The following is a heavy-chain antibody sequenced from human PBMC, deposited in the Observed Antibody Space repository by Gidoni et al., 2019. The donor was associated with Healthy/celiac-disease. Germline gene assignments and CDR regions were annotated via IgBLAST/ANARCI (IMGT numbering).Heavy chain of an antibody. CDR2: ISGSGGST. J-gene: IGHJ4*02. CDR3: AKEIYCSSTSCLAPIIY. Sequence: EVQLLESGGGLVQPGGSLRLSCAASGFTFSSYAMSWVRQAPGKGLEWVSAISGSGGSTYYADSVKGRFTISRDNSKNTLYLQMNSLRAEDTAVYYCAKEIYCSSTSCLAPIIYWGQGTLVTVSS. D-gene: IGHD2-2*01. CDR1: GFTFSSYA. V-gene: IGHV3-23*01.